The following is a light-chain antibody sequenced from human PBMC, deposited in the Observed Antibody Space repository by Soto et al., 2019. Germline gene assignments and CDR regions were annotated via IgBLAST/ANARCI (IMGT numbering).Light chain of an antibody. CDR2: DVT. CDR1: SSDVGGYNF. CDR3: CSYAGSHTWV. Sequence: QSVLTQPRSVSGSPGHSVTISCTGTSSDVGGYNFVSWYQQHPGKAPKLVIYDVTQRPSGVPDRFSGSKSGSTASLTISGLQAEDEGDYYCCSYAGSHTWVFGGGTQLTVL. V-gene: IGLV2-11*01. J-gene: IGLJ3*02.